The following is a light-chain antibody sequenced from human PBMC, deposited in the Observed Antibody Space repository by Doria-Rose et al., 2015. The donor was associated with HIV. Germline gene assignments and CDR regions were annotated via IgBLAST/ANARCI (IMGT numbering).Light chain of an antibody. CDR1: QSVSANY. J-gene: IGKJ1*01. CDR2: GAS. Sequence: QSPGTLSLSPGERATLSCRASQSVSANYLAWYQQRPGQSPRLLIYGASSRATDIPDRFSGSGSGTDFTLTISRLEPEDFAVYYCHQYASSRTFGQGTKVGIK. V-gene: IGKV3-20*01. CDR3: HQYASSRT.